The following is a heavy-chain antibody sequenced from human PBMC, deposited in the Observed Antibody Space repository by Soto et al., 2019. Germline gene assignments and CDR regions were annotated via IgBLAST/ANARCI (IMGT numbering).Heavy chain of an antibody. V-gene: IGHV3-74*01. J-gene: IGHJ4*02. Sequence: GGSLRLSCAASGFTFSSYWMHWVRQAAGKGLVWVSQINSDGSATRYADSVKGRFTISRDNAKNTVYLQMNSLRAEDTAVYYCATLNSFGSDYWGQGTLVTVSS. D-gene: IGHD5-18*01. CDR2: INSDGSAT. CDR3: ATLNSFGSDY. CDR1: GFTFSSYW.